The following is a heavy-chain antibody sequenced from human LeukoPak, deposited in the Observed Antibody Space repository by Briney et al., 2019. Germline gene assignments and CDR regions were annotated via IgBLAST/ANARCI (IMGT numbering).Heavy chain of an antibody. J-gene: IGHJ4*02. CDR1: GYTFTGYY. CDR3: ARAVAITMVRGVIGY. CDR2: INPNSGGT. V-gene: IGHV1-2*02. Sequence: ASVKASCKASGYTFTGYYMHWVRQAPGQGLEWMGWINPNSGGTNYTQKFQGRVTMTRDTSISTAYMELSRLRSDDTAVYYCARAVAITMVRGVIGYWGQGTLVTVSS. D-gene: IGHD3-10*01.